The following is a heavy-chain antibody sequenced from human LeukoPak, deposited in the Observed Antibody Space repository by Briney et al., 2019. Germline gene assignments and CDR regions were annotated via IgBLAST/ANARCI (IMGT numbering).Heavy chain of an antibody. Sequence: GGSLRLSCAASGFTFDDYVMSWVRQAPGKGLELVSSVNWSGGSTAYADSVEGRFTISRDNAKNSLYLQMNSLRAEDTALYYCTRGSGSYPDYWGQGTLVTVSS. CDR3: TRGSGSYPDY. D-gene: IGHD1-26*01. CDR1: GFTFDDYV. CDR2: VNWSGGST. J-gene: IGHJ4*02. V-gene: IGHV3-20*04.